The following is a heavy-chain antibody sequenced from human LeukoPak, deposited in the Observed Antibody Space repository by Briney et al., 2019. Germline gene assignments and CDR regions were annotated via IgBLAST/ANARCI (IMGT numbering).Heavy chain of an antibody. J-gene: IGHJ4*02. D-gene: IGHD2-15*01. CDR3: AREGYCSGGSCSNFDY. Sequence: ASVKVSCKASGYTFTSYYMHWVRQARGQGLEWMGIINPSGGSTSYAQKFQGRVTMTRDTSTSTVYMELSSLRSEDTAVYYCAREGYCSGGSCSNFDYWGQGTLVTVSS. V-gene: IGHV1-46*01. CDR2: INPSGGST. CDR1: GYTFTSYY.